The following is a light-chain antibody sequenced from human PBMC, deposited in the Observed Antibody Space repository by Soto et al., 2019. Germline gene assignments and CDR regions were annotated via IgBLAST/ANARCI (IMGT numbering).Light chain of an antibody. CDR1: PSISTW. CDR2: KAS. Sequence: DIPMPQSPSTLSASVGDRVTITCRASPSISTWVAWYQQRPGKAPQLLIYKASTLESGVPSRVSGSGSGTEFTLTISSLQPDDSETDCCQQYDGRSTFGQGTKVDIK. V-gene: IGKV1-5*03. J-gene: IGKJ1*01. CDR3: QQYDGRST.